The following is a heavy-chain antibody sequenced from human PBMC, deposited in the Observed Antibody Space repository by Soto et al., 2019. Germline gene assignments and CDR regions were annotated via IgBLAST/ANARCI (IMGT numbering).Heavy chain of an antibody. Sequence: SQTLSLTCAISGDSVSSNSAAWNWIRQSPSRGLEWLGRTYYRSKWYNDYAVSVKSRITINPDTSKNQFSLQLNSVTPEDTAVYYCARDPYIVVVPAAMFRLDYYYYGMDVWGQGTTVTSP. CDR1: GDSVSSNSAA. CDR2: TYYRSKWYN. D-gene: IGHD2-2*01. J-gene: IGHJ6*02. V-gene: IGHV6-1*01. CDR3: ARDPYIVVVPAAMFRLDYYYYGMDV.